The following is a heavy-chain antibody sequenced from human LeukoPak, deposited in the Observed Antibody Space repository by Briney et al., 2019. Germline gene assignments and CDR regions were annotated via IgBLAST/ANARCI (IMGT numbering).Heavy chain of an antibody. D-gene: IGHD6-19*01. J-gene: IGHJ2*01. CDR3: ARDPSNSSGRYWYIDV. V-gene: IGHV1-18*01. Sequence: ASVKVSCKASGGTFSSYAISWVRQAPGQGLEWMGWISGYNGDTIYAQKFQGRVTMTKDTATSTGYMELRSLRSDDTAVYYCARDPSNSSGRYWYIDVWGRGTLVTVSS. CDR1: GGTFSSYA. CDR2: ISGYNGDT.